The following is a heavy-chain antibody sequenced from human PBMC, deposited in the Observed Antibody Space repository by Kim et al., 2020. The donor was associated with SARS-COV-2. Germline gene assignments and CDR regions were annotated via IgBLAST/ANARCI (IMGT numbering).Heavy chain of an antibody. V-gene: IGHV5-10-1*01. J-gene: IGHJ5*02. CDR3: ARQGTYCSSTSCYSWFDP. CDR2: IDPSDSYT. D-gene: IGHD2-2*02. Sequence: GESLQISCKGSGYSFTSYWISWVRQMPGKGLEWMGRIDPSDSYTNYSPSFQGHVTISADKSISTAYLQWSSLKASDTAMYYCARQGTYCSSTSCYSWFDPWGQGTLATVSS. CDR1: GYSFTSYW.